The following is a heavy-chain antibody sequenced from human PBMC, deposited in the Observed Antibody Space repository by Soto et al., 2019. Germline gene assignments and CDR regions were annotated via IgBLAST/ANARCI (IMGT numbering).Heavy chain of an antibody. J-gene: IGHJ5*02. D-gene: IGHD6-19*01. V-gene: IGHV3-7*03. Sequence: GGSLRLSCAASGFTFSSYWMSWVRQAPGKGLEWVANIKQDGSEKYYVDSVKGRFTISRDNAKNSLYLQMNSLRAEYTAVYYCARAKQWLVRPGNWFDPWGQGTLVTVSS. CDR3: ARAKQWLVRPGNWFDP. CDR1: GFTFSSYW. CDR2: IKQDGSEK.